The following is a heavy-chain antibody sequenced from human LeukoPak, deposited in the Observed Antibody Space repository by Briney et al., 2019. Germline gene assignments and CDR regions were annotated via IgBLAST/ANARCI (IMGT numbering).Heavy chain of an antibody. V-gene: IGHV4-59*12. Sequence: SETLSLTCTVSGGSISSYYWSWIRQPPGKGLEWIGYIYYSGSTNYNPSLKSRVTISVDTSKNQFSLKLSSVTAADTAVYYCARDGRGLDYWGQGTLVTVPS. CDR3: ARDGRGLDY. CDR1: GGSISSYY. CDR2: IYYSGST. J-gene: IGHJ4*02. D-gene: IGHD3-10*01.